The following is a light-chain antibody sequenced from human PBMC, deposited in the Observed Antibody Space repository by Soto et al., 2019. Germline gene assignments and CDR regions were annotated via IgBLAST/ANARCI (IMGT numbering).Light chain of an antibody. CDR2: DAS. CDR3: QQRNNWPIT. CDR1: QSVSSY. J-gene: IGKJ5*01. Sequence: EIVLTQSRATLSLSPRERATLSCKASQSVSSYLVWYQQKTGQAPRLLIYDASNRATGIPVRFSGSGYGTDFTLTISSLETEDFALYYCQQRNNWPITFGQGTRLEIK. V-gene: IGKV3-11*01.